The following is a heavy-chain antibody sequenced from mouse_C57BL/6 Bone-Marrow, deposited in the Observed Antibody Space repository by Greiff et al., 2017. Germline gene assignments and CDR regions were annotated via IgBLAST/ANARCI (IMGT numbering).Heavy chain of an antibody. CDR1: GYTFTSYW. D-gene: IGHD2-4*01. CDR2: IHPNSGST. V-gene: IGHV1-64*01. CDR3: ARGIYYDYDVPFFFDY. J-gene: IGHJ2*01. Sequence: QVQLKQPGAELVKPGASVKLSCKASGYTFTSYWMHWVKQRPGQGLEWIGMIHPNSGSTNYNEKFKSKATLTVDKSSSTAYMQLSSLTSEDSAVYYCARGIYYDYDVPFFFDYWGQGTTLTVSS.